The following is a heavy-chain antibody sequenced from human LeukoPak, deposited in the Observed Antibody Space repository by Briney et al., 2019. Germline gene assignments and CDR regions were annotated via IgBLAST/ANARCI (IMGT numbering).Heavy chain of an antibody. Sequence: PSETLSLTCTVSGGSISSGGYYWSWIRQSPGKGLEWIGYIYYRGSSYYNPSLKSRVTISEDTSKNQFSLNLSSVTAADTAVYYCARRVSGGSFDFWGQGTLVTVSS. CDR3: ARRVSGGSFDF. CDR2: IYYRGSS. J-gene: IGHJ4*02. D-gene: IGHD2-15*01. V-gene: IGHV4-31*03. CDR1: GGSISSGGYY.